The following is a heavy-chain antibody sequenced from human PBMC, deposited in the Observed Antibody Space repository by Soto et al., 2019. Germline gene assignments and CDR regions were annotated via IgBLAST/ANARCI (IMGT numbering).Heavy chain of an antibody. V-gene: IGHV3-74*01. D-gene: IGHD7-27*01. Sequence: PGGSLRLSCTASGFTFSSYWMHWVRQAPGKGLVWVSRINSDGSSRNYAGSVKGRFTISRDNAKNTLYLQMNSLRAEDTAVYYCARDPALGLFDYWGQGTLVTVSS. CDR1: GFTFSSYW. J-gene: IGHJ4*02. CDR3: ARDPALGLFDY. CDR2: INSDGSSR.